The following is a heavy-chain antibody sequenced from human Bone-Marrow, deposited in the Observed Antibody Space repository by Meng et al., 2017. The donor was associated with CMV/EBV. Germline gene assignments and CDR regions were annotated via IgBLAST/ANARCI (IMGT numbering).Heavy chain of an antibody. D-gene: IGHD1-26*01. CDR2: IIPIFGTA. Sequence: SVKVSCKASGYTFTGYYMHWVRQAPGQGLEWMGGIIPIFGTANYAQKFQGRVTITTDESTSTAYMELSSLRSEDTAVYYCARGGGWPSVYYFDDWGQGTLVTVSS. J-gene: IGHJ4*02. V-gene: IGHV1-69*05. CDR3: ARGGGWPSVYYFDD. CDR1: GYTFTGYY.